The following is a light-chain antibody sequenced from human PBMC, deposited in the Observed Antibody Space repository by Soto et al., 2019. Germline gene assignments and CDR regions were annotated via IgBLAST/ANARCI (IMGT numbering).Light chain of an antibody. V-gene: IGLV2-14*02. J-gene: IGLJ3*02. CDR2: EGT. Sequence: QSALTQPASVSGSPGQSITISCTGTSRDVGSYDLVSWYQHHPGKAPKLMIYEGTKRPSGVSNRFSGSKSGTSASLAISGLRSEDEADYYCAAWDDSLSGVFGGGTKLTVL. CDR3: AAWDDSLSGV. CDR1: SRDVGSYDL.